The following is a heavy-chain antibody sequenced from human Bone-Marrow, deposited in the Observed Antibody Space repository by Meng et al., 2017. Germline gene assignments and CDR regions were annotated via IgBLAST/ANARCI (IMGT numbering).Heavy chain of an antibody. CDR3: ARVSLQATIAAAGVVWFDP. Sequence: QVPLQESGPGLVKPSQTLSLTCSVSGDSISSGDYYWSWIRQPPGKGLEWIGEIYHSGSTNYNPSLKSRVTISVDKSKNQFSLKLSSVTAADTAVYYCARVSLQATIAAAGVVWFDPWGQGTLVTVSS. D-gene: IGHD6-13*01. CDR2: IYHSGST. CDR1: GDSISSGDYY. J-gene: IGHJ5*02. V-gene: IGHV4-30-4*01.